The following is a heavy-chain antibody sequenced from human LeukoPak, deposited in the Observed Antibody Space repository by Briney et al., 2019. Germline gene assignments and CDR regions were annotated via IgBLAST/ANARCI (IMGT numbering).Heavy chain of an antibody. CDR3: ARQANSGYGGIAFDI. Sequence: GAALQISFKGSGYGFINYWIAWVRQMPGKGVEWMGIMYPGDSDTRYSPAFQGQVTISADKSISTAYLQWRSLKAPDTAMYYCARQANSGYGGIAFDIWGQGTMVTVSS. V-gene: IGHV5-51*01. D-gene: IGHD5-12*01. CDR1: GYGFINYW. CDR2: MYPGDSDT. J-gene: IGHJ3*02.